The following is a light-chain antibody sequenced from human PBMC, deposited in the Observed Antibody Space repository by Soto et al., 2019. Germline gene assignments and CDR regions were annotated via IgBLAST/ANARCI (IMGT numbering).Light chain of an antibody. CDR3: QQLNSYPSIT. CDR1: QGISSY. V-gene: IGKV1-9*01. J-gene: IGKJ5*01. CDR2: AAS. Sequence: DIQLNQSPSFLSASVGDRVTITCRASQGISSYLAWYQQKPGKAPKLLIYAASTLQSGVPSRFSGSGSGTEFTLTISSLQPEDFATYSCQQLNSYPSITFGQGTRLEIK.